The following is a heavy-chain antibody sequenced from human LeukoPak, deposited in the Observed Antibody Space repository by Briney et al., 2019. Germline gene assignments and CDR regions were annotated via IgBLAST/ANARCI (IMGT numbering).Heavy chain of an antibody. V-gene: IGHV4-39*07. CDR3: TRDIGSFRQDV. CDR2: ISYTGTT. Sequence: SETLSLTCTVSGGSIISGGDHWSWVRQPPGKELEWIGSISYTGTTYYKPSLNSRVTISRDTSKNQFSLKVNSVTAADTAVYYCTRDIGSFRQDVWGKGTTVTVSS. CDR1: GGSIISGGDH. J-gene: IGHJ6*04. D-gene: IGHD6-13*01.